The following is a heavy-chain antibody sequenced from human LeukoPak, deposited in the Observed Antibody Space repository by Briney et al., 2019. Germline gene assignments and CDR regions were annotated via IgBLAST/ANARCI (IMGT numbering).Heavy chain of an antibody. CDR3: AKEPPSPGEGIQLWWYDY. CDR1: GFTFDDYG. V-gene: IGHV3-20*04. J-gene: IGHJ4*02. D-gene: IGHD5-18*01. CDR2: INWNGGST. Sequence: GGSLRLSCAASGFTFDDYGMSWVRQAPGKGLEWVSGINWNGGSTGYADSVKGRFTISRDNAKNSLYLQMNSLRAEDTAVYYCAKEPPSPGEGIQLWWYDYWGQGTLVTVSS.